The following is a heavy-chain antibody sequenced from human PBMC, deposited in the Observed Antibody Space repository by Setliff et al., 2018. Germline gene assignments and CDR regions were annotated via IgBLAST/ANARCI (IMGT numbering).Heavy chain of an antibody. CDR1: GDSISSTYH. V-gene: IGHV4-38-2*02. D-gene: IGHD3-10*01. J-gene: IGHJ3*02. CDR3: ARPYGSGSYYNLDDAFDI. Sequence: PSETLSLTCNVSGDSISSTYHWGWIRQSPGKGLEWIGTIYHSGNTYYNPSLNSRLTISVDTSKNQFSLRLTSVTAADTAVYYCARPYGSGSYYNLDDAFDIWGQGTMVTVSS. CDR2: IYHSGNT.